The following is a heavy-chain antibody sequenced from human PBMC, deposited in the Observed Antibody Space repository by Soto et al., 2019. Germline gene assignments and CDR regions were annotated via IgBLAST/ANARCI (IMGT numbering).Heavy chain of an antibody. J-gene: IGHJ4*02. Sequence: QLQLVESGGGVVQPGTSLRLSCTASGFMFKSYVMHWVRQAPGKGLEWVALTSYNGNDKYYGDSVKGWFTVSRDNSKNTLHLQMDSLRPEDTALYYCARWGTTGGFDLWGQGTLVSVSS. CDR3: ARWGTTGGFDL. CDR1: GFMFKSYV. CDR2: TSYNGNDK. D-gene: IGHD3-16*01. V-gene: IGHV3-30*19.